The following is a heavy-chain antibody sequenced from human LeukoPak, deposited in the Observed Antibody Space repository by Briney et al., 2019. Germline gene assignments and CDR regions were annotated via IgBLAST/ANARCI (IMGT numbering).Heavy chain of an antibody. V-gene: IGHV3-23*01. J-gene: IGHJ4*02. CDR1: GFTFSSYA. CDR2: ISGSGGST. CDR3: AKGYYDSTGYPLRPSFDY. Sequence: PGGSLRLSCAASGFTFSSYAMSWVRQAPGKGLEWVSGISGSGGSTYYADSVKGRFTNSRDNSKNTLYLQMNSLRVEDTAVYYCAKGYYDSTGYPLRPSFDYWGQGTLVTVSS. D-gene: IGHD3-22*01.